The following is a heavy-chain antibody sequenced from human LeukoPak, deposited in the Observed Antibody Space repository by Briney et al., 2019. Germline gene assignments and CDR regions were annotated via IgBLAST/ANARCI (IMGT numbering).Heavy chain of an antibody. D-gene: IGHD1-1*01. CDR3: ARDYATGLGY. CDR1: GFTFSNYW. V-gene: IGHV3-7*01. Sequence: PGGSLRLSCEGSGFTFSNYWMSWVRQAPGKGLEWVANIQQHGSETYYGDSVKGRFTISRDNAKNSLYLQMNSLRAEDTAVYYCARDYATGLGYWGQGTLVTVSS. CDR2: IQQHGSET. J-gene: IGHJ4*02.